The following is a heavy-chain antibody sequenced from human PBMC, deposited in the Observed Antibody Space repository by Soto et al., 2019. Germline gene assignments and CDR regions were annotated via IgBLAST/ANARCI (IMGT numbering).Heavy chain of an antibody. CDR1: GGSISSYY. J-gene: IGHJ2*01. CDR2: IYYSGST. V-gene: IGHV4-59*01. CDR3: ASLRVYPPSLDWYFDL. Sequence: QVQLQESGPGLVKPSETLSLTCTVSGGSISSYYWSWIRQPPGKGLEWIGYIYYSGSTNYNPSLKSRVTISVDTSKNQFSLKLSSVTAADTAVYYCASLRVYPPSLDWYFDLWGRGTLVTVSS. D-gene: IGHD3-16*02.